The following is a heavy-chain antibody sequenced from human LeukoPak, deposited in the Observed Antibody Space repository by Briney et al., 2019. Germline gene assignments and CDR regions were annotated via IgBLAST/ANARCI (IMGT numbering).Heavy chain of an antibody. V-gene: IGHV3-30*02. Sequence: PGGSLRLSCAASGFTFNNNGMHWVRQAPGKGLEWVAFIRYDGIYKYYADSVKGRFTIFRDDAKNLVYLQMNSLRAEDTAVYYCARLHGHGFDPWGQGTLVTVSS. D-gene: IGHD4-11*01. CDR2: IRYDGIYK. CDR1: GFTFNNNG. CDR3: ARLHGHGFDP. J-gene: IGHJ5*02.